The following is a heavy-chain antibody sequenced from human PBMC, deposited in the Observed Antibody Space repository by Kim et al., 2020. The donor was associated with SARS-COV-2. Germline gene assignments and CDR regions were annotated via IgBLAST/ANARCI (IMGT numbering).Heavy chain of an antibody. CDR3: ASRMLHCSSTSCYPRLKWFDP. CDR2: IYYSGST. D-gene: IGHD2-2*01. Sequence: SETLSLTCTVSGGSISSSSYYWGWIRQPPGKGLEWIGSIYYSGSTYYNPSLNSRVTISVDTSKNQFSLKLSSVTAADTAVYYCASRMLHCSSTSCYPRLKWFDPWGQGTLVTVSS. V-gene: IGHV4-39*01. CDR1: GGSISSSSYY. J-gene: IGHJ5*02.